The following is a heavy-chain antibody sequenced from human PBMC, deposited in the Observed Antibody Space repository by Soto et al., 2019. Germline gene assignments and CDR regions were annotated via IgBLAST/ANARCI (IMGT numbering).Heavy chain of an antibody. Sequence: QVQLVQSGAEVKKPGSSVKVSCKASGGTFSSYAISWVRQAPGQGLEWMGGIIPIFGTANYAQKFQGRVTITADESTSTAYMELSSLRAEDTDVYYCARPLSQDYHLMRGPFDYWGQLTLVTVSS. V-gene: IGHV1-69*01. CDR2: IIPIFGTA. CDR3: ARPLSQDYHLMRGPFDY. D-gene: IGHD2-8*01. J-gene: IGHJ4*02. CDR1: GGTFSSYA.